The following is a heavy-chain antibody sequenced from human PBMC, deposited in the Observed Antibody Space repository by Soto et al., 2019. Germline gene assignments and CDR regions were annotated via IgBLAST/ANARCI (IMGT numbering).Heavy chain of an antibody. CDR1: GYTFTSYG. Sequence: ASVKVSCKASGYTFTSYGISWVRQAPGQGLEWMGWISAYNGNANYAQKLQGRVTMTTDTSTSTAYMELRSLRSDDTAVYYCARDWGIVVVPAASNWFDPWGQGTLVTVSS. CDR3: ARDWGIVVVPAASNWFDP. V-gene: IGHV1-18*01. J-gene: IGHJ5*02. D-gene: IGHD2-2*01. CDR2: ISAYNGNA.